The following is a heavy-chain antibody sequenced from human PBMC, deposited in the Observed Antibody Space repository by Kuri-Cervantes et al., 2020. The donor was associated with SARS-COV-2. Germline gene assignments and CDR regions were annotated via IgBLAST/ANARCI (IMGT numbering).Heavy chain of an antibody. Sequence: GVLLRLSCAASGLTVSSNYMSSVRQAPGKGLEWVSVIYSGGSTYYADSVKGRFTISRDNSKNTLYLQMNSLRAEDTAVYYCARVVGYSSSWYYFDYWGQGTLVTVSS. CDR2: IYSGGST. V-gene: IGHV3-53*01. CDR3: ARVVGYSSSWYYFDY. CDR1: GLTVSSNY. J-gene: IGHJ4*02. D-gene: IGHD6-13*01.